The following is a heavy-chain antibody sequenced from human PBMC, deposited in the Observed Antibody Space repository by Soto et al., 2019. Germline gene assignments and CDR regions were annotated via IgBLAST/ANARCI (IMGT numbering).Heavy chain of an antibody. CDR3: AKDSSDYYGSGRHRGFFGY. D-gene: IGHD3-10*01. Sequence: GGSLRLSCAASGFTFSSYGMHWVRQAPGKGLEWVAVISYDGSNKYYADSVKGRFTISRDNSKNTLYLQMNSLRAEDTAVYYCAKDSSDYYGSGRHRGFFGYWGQGTLVTVSS. V-gene: IGHV3-30*18. J-gene: IGHJ4*02. CDR2: ISYDGSNK. CDR1: GFTFSSYG.